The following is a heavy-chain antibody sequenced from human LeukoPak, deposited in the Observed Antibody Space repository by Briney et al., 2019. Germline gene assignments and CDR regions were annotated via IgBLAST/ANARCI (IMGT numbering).Heavy chain of an antibody. Sequence: GGSLRLSCAASGFTFSDYYMSWIRQAPGKGLEWVSYITSSGSTIYYADSVKGRFTISRDNAKNSLYLQTNSLRAEDTAVYYCARPYHYYYDSSGYIWGQGTLVTVSS. CDR3: ARPYHYYYDSSGYI. CDR2: ITSSGSTI. CDR1: GFTFSDYY. D-gene: IGHD3-22*01. J-gene: IGHJ4*02. V-gene: IGHV3-11*01.